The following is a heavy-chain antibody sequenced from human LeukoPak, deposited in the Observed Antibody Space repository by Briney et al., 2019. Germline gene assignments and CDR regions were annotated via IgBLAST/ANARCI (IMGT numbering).Heavy chain of an antibody. CDR3: ARDSKYGSGSYLYYYMDV. CDR1: GYSFIGYY. CDR2: INPNSGGT. J-gene: IGHJ6*03. D-gene: IGHD3-10*01. Sequence: ASVKVSCKASGYSFIGYYMHWVRQAPGQGLEWMGWINPNSGGTNYAQKFQGRVTMTRDTSISTAYMELSRLRSDDTAVYYCARDSKYGSGSYLYYYMDVWGKGTTVTISS. V-gene: IGHV1-2*02.